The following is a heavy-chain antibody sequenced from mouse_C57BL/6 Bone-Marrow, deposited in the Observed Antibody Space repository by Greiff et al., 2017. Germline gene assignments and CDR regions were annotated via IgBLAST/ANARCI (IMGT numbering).Heavy chain of an antibody. D-gene: IGHD2-3*01. CDR1: GFTFSDYY. CDR3: ASYDGYYGMDD. Sequence: EVKLVESEGGLVQPGSSMKLSCTASGFTFSDYYMAWVRQVPEKGLEWVANINYDGCSTYYLDSLKSRFIISRDNAKNILYLQMSSLKSEDTATYYCASYDGYYGMDDWGQGTSVTVSS. J-gene: IGHJ4*01. CDR2: INYDGCST. V-gene: IGHV5-16*01.